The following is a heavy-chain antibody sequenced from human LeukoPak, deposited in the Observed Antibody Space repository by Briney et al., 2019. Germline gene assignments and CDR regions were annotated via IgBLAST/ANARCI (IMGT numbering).Heavy chain of an antibody. CDR1: GFTFSSYG. CDR2: ISYDGSNK. V-gene: IGHV3-30*03. J-gene: IGHJ4*02. CDR3: ARVSESGNSDY. D-gene: IGHD4-23*01. Sequence: PGRSLRLSCAASGFTFSSYGMHWVRQAPGKGLEWVAVISYDGSNKYYADSVKGRFTISRDNSKNTLYLQMNSLRAEDTAVYYCARVSESGNSDYWGQGTLVTVSS.